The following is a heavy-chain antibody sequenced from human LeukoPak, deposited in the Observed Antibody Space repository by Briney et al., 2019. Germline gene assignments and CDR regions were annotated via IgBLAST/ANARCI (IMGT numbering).Heavy chain of an antibody. CDR2: INWNGGST. Sequence: PGGSLRLSCAASGFSFDDYGMSWVRQAPGKGLEWVSGINWNGGSTGYADSVKGRFTISRDNAKNSLYLQINSLRAEDTALYYCARGGFWSGYNHQFDYWGQGTLVTVSS. V-gene: IGHV3-20*04. J-gene: IGHJ4*02. CDR1: GFSFDDYG. CDR3: ARGGFWSGYNHQFDY. D-gene: IGHD3-3*01.